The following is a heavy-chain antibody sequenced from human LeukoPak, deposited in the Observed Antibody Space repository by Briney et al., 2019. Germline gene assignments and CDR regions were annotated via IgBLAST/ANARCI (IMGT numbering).Heavy chain of an antibody. V-gene: IGHV3-74*01. D-gene: IGHD3-22*01. Sequence: GGSLRLSCAASGFTFSGYWMHWVRQAPGKGLVWVSRINSDGSSTSYADSVKGRFTVSRDNAKNTLYLQMNSLRAEDTAVYYCAREWAGYYYDSSQNWFDPWGQGTLVTVSS. CDR1: GFTFSGYW. CDR2: INSDGSST. CDR3: AREWAGYYYDSSQNWFDP. J-gene: IGHJ5*02.